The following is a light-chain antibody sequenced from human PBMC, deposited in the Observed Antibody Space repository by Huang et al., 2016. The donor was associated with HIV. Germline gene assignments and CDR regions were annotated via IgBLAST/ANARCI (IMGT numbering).Light chain of an antibody. Sequence: DIQMTQSPSSLSASVGDRVTITCQASQDISNYLSWYQHKPGRASKPLIFDAASLETGGPSRFSGSGSGTYFTLTIASLQPEDVATYYCQHYDDPYTFGQGTKLEIK. V-gene: IGKV1-33*01. CDR3: QHYDDPYT. CDR2: DAA. J-gene: IGKJ2*01. CDR1: QDISNY.